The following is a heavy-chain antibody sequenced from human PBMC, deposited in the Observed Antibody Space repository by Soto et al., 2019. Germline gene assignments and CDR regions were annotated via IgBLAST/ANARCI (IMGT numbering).Heavy chain of an antibody. D-gene: IGHD3-3*01. Sequence: QVQLQQWGAGLLKPSETLSLTCAVYGGSFSGYYWSWIRQPPGKGLEWIGEINHSGSTNYNPSLKSRVTISVDPSKNQFSLKLSSATAADTAVYYCARGNFWSGYYFYHGPGKSVSDPHCFDYWGQGTLVTVSS. V-gene: IGHV4-34*01. CDR3: ARGNFWSGYYFYHGPGKSVSDPHCFDY. CDR1: GGSFSGYY. CDR2: INHSGST. J-gene: IGHJ4*02.